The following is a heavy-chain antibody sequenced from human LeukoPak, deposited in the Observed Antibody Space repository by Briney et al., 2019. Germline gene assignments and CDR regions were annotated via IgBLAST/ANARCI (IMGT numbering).Heavy chain of an antibody. J-gene: IGHJ4*02. V-gene: IGHV4-38-2*02. D-gene: IGHD1-7*01. CDR3: ARDTDNWNYYY. CDR1: GYSISSGYY. Sequence: SETLSLTCTVSGYSISSGYYWGWIRQPPGKGLEWIGSIYHSGSTYYNPSLKSRVTISVDTSKNQFSLKLSSVTAADTAVYYCARDTDNWNYYYWGQGTLVTVS. CDR2: IYHSGST.